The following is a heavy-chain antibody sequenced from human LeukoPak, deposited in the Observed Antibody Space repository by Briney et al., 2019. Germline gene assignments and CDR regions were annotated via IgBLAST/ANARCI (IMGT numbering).Heavy chain of an antibody. J-gene: IGHJ4*02. Sequence: GGSLRLFCSVSGFIFSSYAMHWVRQAPGKGLEWVAVISYDGNDKYYADSVKGRFTISRDSSENTLFLQMSSLGIEDTAVYYCAREWGNSGFDYWGQGTLVTVAS. CDR1: GFIFSSYA. CDR3: AREWGNSGFDY. V-gene: IGHV3-30-3*01. CDR2: ISYDGNDK. D-gene: IGHD6-25*01.